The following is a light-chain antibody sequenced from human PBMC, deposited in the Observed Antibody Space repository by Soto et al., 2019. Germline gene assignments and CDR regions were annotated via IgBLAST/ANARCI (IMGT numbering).Light chain of an antibody. CDR3: SSYAGSNNLV. J-gene: IGLJ2*01. Sequence: QSVLTQPPSASGSPGQSVTISCTGTSSDVGDYNYVSWYQQHPGKVPKLMIYEVSQRPSGVPDRFSGSKSGKTASLTVSGLQAEDEADYYCSSYAGSNNLVFGGGTKLNVL. CDR1: SSDVGDYNY. CDR2: EVS. V-gene: IGLV2-8*01.